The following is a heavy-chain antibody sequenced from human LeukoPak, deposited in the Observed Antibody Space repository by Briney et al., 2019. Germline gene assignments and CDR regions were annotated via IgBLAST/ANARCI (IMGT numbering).Heavy chain of an antibody. V-gene: IGHV4-31*03. Sequence: SETLSLTCTVSGGSISSGGYYWSWIRQHPGKSLEWIGYIYYSGSTYYNPSLKSRVTISADTSKNQFSLKLSSVTAADTAMYYRARIQTNGYVYYWGQGTLVTVSS. CDR3: ARIQTNGYVYY. CDR1: GGSISSGGYY. J-gene: IGHJ4*02. D-gene: IGHD2-8*01. CDR2: IYYSGST.